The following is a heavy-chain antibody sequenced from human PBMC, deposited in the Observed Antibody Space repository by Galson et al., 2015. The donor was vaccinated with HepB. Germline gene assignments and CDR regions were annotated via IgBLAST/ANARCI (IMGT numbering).Heavy chain of an antibody. V-gene: IGHV3-23*01. CDR1: GFTFSYYA. D-gene: IGHD6-19*01. J-gene: IGHJ4*02. CDR3: AKVFPEKTDGWYRQALYYFDS. Sequence: SLRLSCAASGFTFSYYAMIWVRQAPGKGLEWVSAITHSGDNTYSADSMKGRFTIPRDNSRNTLFLQMNSLRADDTAIYFCAKVFPEKTDGWYRQALYYFDSWGQGTRVTVSS. CDR2: ITHSGDNT.